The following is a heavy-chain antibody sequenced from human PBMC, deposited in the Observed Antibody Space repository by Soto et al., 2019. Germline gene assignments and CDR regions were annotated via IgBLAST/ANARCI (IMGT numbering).Heavy chain of an antibody. Sequence: EVQLLESGGGLVQPGGSLRLSCAASGFTFSSYAMSWVRQAPGKGLEWVSAISGSGGSTYYADSVKGRFTISRDNSKNTLYLQMNSLRAEDTAAYYCAKDRRAYCGGDCYSVDPWGQGTLVTVSS. V-gene: IGHV3-23*01. D-gene: IGHD2-21*02. J-gene: IGHJ5*02. CDR1: GFTFSSYA. CDR3: AKDRRAYCGGDCYSVDP. CDR2: ISGSGGST.